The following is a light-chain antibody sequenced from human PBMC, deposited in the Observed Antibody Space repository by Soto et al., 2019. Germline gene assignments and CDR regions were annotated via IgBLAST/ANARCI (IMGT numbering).Light chain of an antibody. J-gene: IGKJ1*01. CDR2: AAS. Sequence: DIQMTQSPSSLSASVGDRVTITCRASQGISTYLNWHQQKPGKAPKLLIYAASTFQSGVPSRFSGSGSETDFTLTISSLQPEDFATYSCQQSYSTTWTFGQGTKVDNK. V-gene: IGKV1-39*01. CDR1: QGISTY. CDR3: QQSYSTTWT.